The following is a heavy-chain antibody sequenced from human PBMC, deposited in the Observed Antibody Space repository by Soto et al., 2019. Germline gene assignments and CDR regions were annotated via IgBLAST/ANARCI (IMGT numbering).Heavy chain of an antibody. J-gene: IGHJ4*02. Sequence: SVKVSCKASGYTFTSYGISWVRQAPGQGLQWMGWISAYNGNTNYAQKFQGRVTITRDTSASTAYMELSSLRSEDTAVYYCARVSGYYLPDYWGQGTLVTVSS. V-gene: IGHV1-18*01. CDR1: GYTFTSYG. CDR3: ARVSGYYLPDY. CDR2: ISAYNGNT. D-gene: IGHD5-12*01.